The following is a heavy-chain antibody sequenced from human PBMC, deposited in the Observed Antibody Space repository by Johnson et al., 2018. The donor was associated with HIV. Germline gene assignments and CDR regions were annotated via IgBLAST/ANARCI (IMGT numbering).Heavy chain of an antibody. CDR1: GFTFSSYG. Sequence: QVQLVESGGGVVQPGRSLRLSCAASGFTFSSYGMHWVRQAPGKGLEWVAVIWYDGSNKYYADSVKGRFTISRDNSKNTLYLQMNSLRAEDTAVYYCAKECSSGWYFGDAFDIWGQGTMVTVSS. J-gene: IGHJ3*02. CDR2: IWYDGSNK. CDR3: AKECSSGWYFGDAFDI. D-gene: IGHD6-19*01. V-gene: IGHV3-33*06.